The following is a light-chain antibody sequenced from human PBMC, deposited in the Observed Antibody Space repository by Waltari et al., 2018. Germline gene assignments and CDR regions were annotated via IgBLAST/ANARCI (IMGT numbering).Light chain of an antibody. J-gene: IGKJ3*01. CDR2: WAS. CDR3: QQFLSLPLT. V-gene: IGKV4-1*01. Sequence: VVIHHSAYSLAVSRGERTTNSKTTRQNILYSSNNKNYLAWYQQKPGQPPKLLIYWASTRESGVPDRFSGSGSGTDFTLTISSLQAEDVAVYYCQQFLSLPLTFGPGTKVDIK. CDR1: QNILYSSNNKNY.